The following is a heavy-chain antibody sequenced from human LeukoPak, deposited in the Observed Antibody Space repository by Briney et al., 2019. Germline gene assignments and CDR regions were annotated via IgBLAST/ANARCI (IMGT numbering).Heavy chain of an antibody. Sequence: ASVKLSCKASGYTFTSYDNNWERKATGQGLEWMGWMNPNSGNTGYAQKFQGRVTMTRNTSISTAYMELSSLRSEDTAVYYCARGRVVRGVITKRRPDYWGQGALVTVSS. V-gene: IGHV1-8*01. D-gene: IGHD3-10*01. J-gene: IGHJ4*02. CDR1: GYTFTSYD. CDR2: MNPNSGNT. CDR3: ARGRVVRGVITKRRPDY.